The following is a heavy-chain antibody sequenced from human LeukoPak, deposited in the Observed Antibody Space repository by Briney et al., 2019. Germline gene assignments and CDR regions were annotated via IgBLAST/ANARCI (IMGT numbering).Heavy chain of an antibody. V-gene: IGHV4-34*01. J-gene: IGHJ4*02. CDR1: GGSFSGYY. Sequence: SETLSLTCAVYGGSFSGYYWSWIRQPPGKGLEWIGEINHSGSTNYNPSLKSRVTISVDTSKNQFSLKLSSVTAADTAVYYCARGRPLYYYGSGSYCRPLDYWGQGTLVTVSS. CDR2: INHSGST. D-gene: IGHD3-10*01. CDR3: ARGRPLYYYGSGSYCRPLDY.